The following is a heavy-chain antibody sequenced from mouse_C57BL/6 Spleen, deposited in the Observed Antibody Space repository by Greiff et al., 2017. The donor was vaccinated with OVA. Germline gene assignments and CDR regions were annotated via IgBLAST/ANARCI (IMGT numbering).Heavy chain of an antibody. V-gene: IGHV5-4*03. D-gene: IGHD3-3*01. CDR3: ARRGTLYAMDY. Sequence: EVKLVESGGGLVKPGGSLKLSCAASGFTFSSYAMSWVRQTPEKRLEWVATISDGGSYTYYPDNVKGRFTISRDNAKNNLYLQMGHLKSEDTAMYYCARRGTLYAMDYWGQGTSVTVSS. CDR2: ISDGGSYT. J-gene: IGHJ4*01. CDR1: GFTFSSYA.